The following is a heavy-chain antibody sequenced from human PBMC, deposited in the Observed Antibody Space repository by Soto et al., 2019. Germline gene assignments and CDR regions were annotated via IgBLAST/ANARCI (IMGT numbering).Heavy chain of an antibody. V-gene: IGHV4-31*03. D-gene: IGHD4-17*01. CDR1: GGSISSGGYY. CDR3: ARLIIPTVTTRNYYYGMDV. J-gene: IGHJ6*02. CDR2: IYYSRST. Sequence: SETLSLTCTVSGGSISSGGYYWSWIRQHPGKGLEWIGYIYYSRSTYYNPSLKSRVTISVDTSKNQFSLKLSSVTAADTAVYYCARLIIPTVTTRNYYYGMDVWGQGTTVTVSS.